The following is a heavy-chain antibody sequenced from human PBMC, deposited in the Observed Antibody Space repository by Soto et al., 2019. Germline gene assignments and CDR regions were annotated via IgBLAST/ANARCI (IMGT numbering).Heavy chain of an antibody. CDR1: GYTFTSYG. V-gene: IGHV1-18*04. Sequence: XSVKVSCKGSGYTFTSYGISWVRQAPGQGLEWMGWISAYNGNTNYAQKLQGRVTMTTDTSTSTAYMELRSLRSDDTAAYYCARGYCTNGVCYTTFGYFDYWGQGTLVTVSS. J-gene: IGHJ4*02. D-gene: IGHD2-8*01. CDR2: ISAYNGNT. CDR3: ARGYCTNGVCYTTFGYFDY.